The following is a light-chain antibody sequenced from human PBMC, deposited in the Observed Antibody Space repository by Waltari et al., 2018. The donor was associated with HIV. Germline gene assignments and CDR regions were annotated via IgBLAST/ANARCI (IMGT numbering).Light chain of an antibody. Sequence: EIVMTQSPATLSVSPGERATLSCRASQSVSGNLACYQQKPRQAPRLLIYGASTRATGIPARFSGSGSGTEFTLSISSLQSEDFAVYYCQQYNVWPPWTFGQGTEVEIK. J-gene: IGKJ1*01. CDR1: QSVSGN. CDR3: QQYNVWPPWT. V-gene: IGKV3-15*01. CDR2: GAS.